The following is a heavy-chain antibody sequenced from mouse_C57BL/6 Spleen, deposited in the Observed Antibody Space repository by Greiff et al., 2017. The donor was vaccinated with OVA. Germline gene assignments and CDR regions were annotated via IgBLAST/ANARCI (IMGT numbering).Heavy chain of an antibody. CDR1: GFSLTSYG. Sequence: VHLVESGPGLVQPSQSLSITCTVSGFSLTSYGVHWVRQSPGKGLEWLGVIWSGGSTDYNAAFISRLSISKDNSKSQVFFKMNSLQADDTAIYYCARNGRTAQDYFDYWGQGTTLTVSS. V-gene: IGHV2-2*01. CDR3: ARNGRTAQDYFDY. CDR2: IWSGGST. D-gene: IGHD3-2*02. J-gene: IGHJ2*01.